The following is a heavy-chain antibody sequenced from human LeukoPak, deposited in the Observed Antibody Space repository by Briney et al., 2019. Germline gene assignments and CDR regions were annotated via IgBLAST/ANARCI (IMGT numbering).Heavy chain of an antibody. CDR1: GYSFTSYW. Sequence: RESPMISCKGSGYSFTSYWIGWVRQMPGKGLEWMGTILSGDSDTRYSPSFSSQVTITPDKSISTAYLQWSSRKASDTAMYYCASPDPSADAFDIWGQGTMVTVSS. CDR3: ASPDPSADAFDI. D-gene: IGHD1-14*01. CDR2: ILSGDSDT. V-gene: IGHV5-51*01. J-gene: IGHJ3*02.